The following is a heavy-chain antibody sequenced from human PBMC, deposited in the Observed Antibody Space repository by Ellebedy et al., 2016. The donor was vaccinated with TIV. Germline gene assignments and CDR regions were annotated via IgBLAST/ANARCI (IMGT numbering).Heavy chain of an antibody. V-gene: IGHV1-46*01. Sequence: AASAKVSCKASGYTFTSYYLHWVRQAPGQGLEYMAIINPSGGSTYYTQKFQGRVTVTRDTSTSTVYMELTSLTSEDTAVYYCARWSAGKTGVDPWGQGTLVTVSS. CDR1: GYTFTSYY. CDR3: ARWSAGKTGVDP. D-gene: IGHD7-27*01. J-gene: IGHJ5*02. CDR2: INPSGGST.